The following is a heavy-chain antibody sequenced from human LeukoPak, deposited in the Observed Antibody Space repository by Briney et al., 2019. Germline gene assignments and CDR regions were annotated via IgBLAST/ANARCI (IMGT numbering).Heavy chain of an antibody. CDR1: GYIFTYRY. V-gene: IGHV1-45*01. Sequence: SVKVSCKASGYIFTYRYLHWVRQAPGQALEWMGWITPFNGNTNYAQKFQDRVTITRDRSMSTAYMELSSLRSEDTAMYYCASERGSAYDFWSGYEFDYWGQGTLITVSS. J-gene: IGHJ4*02. CDR3: ASERGSAYDFWSGYEFDY. D-gene: IGHD3-3*01. CDR2: ITPFNGNT.